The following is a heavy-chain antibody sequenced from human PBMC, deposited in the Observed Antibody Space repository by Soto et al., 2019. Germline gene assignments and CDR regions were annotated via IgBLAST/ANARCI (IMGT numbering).Heavy chain of an antibody. D-gene: IGHD3-10*01. Sequence: EVQLVESGGGLVKPGGSLRLSCAASGFTFSSYSMNWVRQAPGKGLEWVSSISSSSSYIYYADSVKGRFTISRDNAKNPLYLQMNSLRAEDTDVYYCARDTVVRGALCTYYYSYGMDGWGQGTTVTVSS. CDR2: ISSSSSYI. J-gene: IGHJ6*02. CDR3: ARDTVVRGALCTYYYSYGMDG. V-gene: IGHV3-21*01. CDR1: GFTFSSYS.